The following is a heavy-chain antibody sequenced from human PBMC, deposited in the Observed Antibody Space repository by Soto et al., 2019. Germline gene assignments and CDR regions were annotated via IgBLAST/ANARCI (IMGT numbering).Heavy chain of an antibody. D-gene: IGHD2-2*01. Sequence: PGGSLRLSCAASGFTFSSYAMHWVRQAPGKGLEWVAVISYDGSNKYYADSVKGRFTISRDNSKNTLYLQMNSLRAEDTAVYYCAKVRPTHVPAAKNFYYYDMDVWGQGTTVTVSS. CDR3: AKVRPTHVPAAKNFYYYDMDV. CDR1: GFTFSSYA. J-gene: IGHJ6*02. CDR2: ISYDGSNK. V-gene: IGHV3-30-3*01.